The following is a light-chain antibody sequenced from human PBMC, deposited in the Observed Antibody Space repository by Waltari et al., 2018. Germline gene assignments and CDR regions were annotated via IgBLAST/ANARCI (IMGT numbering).Light chain of an antibody. CDR1: QSISSY. CDR2: AAS. V-gene: IGKV1-39*01. CDR3: QQSYSTPPYT. J-gene: IGKJ2*01. Sequence: DIQMTQSQYSLSASVGDRVTITCRASQSISSYLNWYQQKPGKAPKLLIYAASSLQSGVPSRFSGSGSGTDFTLTISSLQPEYFATYYCQQSYSTPPYTFGQGTKLEIK.